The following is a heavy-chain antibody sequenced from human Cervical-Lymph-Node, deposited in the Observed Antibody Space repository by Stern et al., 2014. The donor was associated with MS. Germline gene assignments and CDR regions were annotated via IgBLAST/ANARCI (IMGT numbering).Heavy chain of an antibody. D-gene: IGHD3-16*01. CDR1: GVTFNDYA. J-gene: IGHJ6*02. CDR3: VKENSKYWGIYYMDV. Sequence: EVQLVESGGALVQPGRSLRLSCAASGVTFNDYAMHWVRQAPGKGLEWVSGISWNSGNMGYADSVKGRFTISRDNAKNSLFLQMNSLRVEDTALYYCVKENSKYWGIYYMDVWGQGTTVTVSS. V-gene: IGHV3-9*01. CDR2: ISWNSGNM.